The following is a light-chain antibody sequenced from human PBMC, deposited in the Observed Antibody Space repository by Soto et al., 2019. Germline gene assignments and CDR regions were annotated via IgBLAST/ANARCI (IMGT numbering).Light chain of an antibody. CDR3: QQYNNWPLYT. J-gene: IGKJ2*01. CDR2: GAS. CDR1: QSVSSN. Sequence: EIVMTQSPATLSVSPGERATLSCRASQSVSSNLAWYQQKPGQAPRLLIYGASTRATGIPARFSGSGSGTEFTLTISSLQSEDFEVDYCQQYNNWPLYTFGQGTKLEIK. V-gene: IGKV3-15*01.